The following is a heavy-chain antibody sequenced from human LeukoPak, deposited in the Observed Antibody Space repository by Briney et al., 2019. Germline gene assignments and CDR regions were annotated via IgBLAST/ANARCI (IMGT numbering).Heavy chain of an antibody. D-gene: IGHD3-3*01. Sequence: SVKVSCKASGGTFSSYAISWVRQAPGQGLEWTGGIIPIFGAANYAQKFQGRVTITTDESTSTAYMELSSLRSEDTAVYYCARKSYDFWSGYFDYWGQGTLVTVSS. CDR1: GGTFSSYA. CDR3: ARKSYDFWSGYFDY. CDR2: IIPIFGAA. J-gene: IGHJ4*02. V-gene: IGHV1-69*05.